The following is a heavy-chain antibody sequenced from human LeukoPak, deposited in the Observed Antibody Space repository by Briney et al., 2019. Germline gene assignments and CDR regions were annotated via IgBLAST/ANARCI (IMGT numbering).Heavy chain of an antibody. D-gene: IGHD2-2*01. CDR3: ARDLDIVVVPAMGY. Sequence: GASVKVSCKASGYTFTGYDMHWVRQAPGQGLEWMGWINPNSGGTNYAQKLQGRVTMTTDTSTSTAYMELRSLRSDDTAVYYCARDLDIVVVPAMGYWGQGTLVTVSS. V-gene: IGHV1-2*02. CDR1: GYTFTGYD. CDR2: INPNSGGT. J-gene: IGHJ4*02.